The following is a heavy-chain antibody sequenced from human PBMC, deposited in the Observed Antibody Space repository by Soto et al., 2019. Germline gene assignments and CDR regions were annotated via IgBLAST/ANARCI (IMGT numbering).Heavy chain of an antibody. Sequence: PGGSLRLSCAASGFTFDDYAMHWVRQAPGKGLEWVSGISWNSGSIGYADSVKGRFTISRDNAKNSLYLQMNSLRAEDTALYYCANSKDYGDFHFDYWGQGTLVTVSS. CDR1: GFTFDDYA. D-gene: IGHD4-17*01. J-gene: IGHJ4*02. CDR3: ANSKDYGDFHFDY. CDR2: ISWNSGSI. V-gene: IGHV3-9*01.